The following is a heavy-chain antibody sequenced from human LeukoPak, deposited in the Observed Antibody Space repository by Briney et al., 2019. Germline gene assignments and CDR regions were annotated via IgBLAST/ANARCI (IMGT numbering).Heavy chain of an antibody. CDR1: GGSISSSSFY. Sequence: PSGTLSLTCTVSGGSISSSSFYWGWFRQPPGKGLEWIGNVYYTGDTHYNPSLESRVTISVDRSKNQFSLKLSSVTAADTAVYYCARDAQYCSNGVCENWFDPWGQGTLVTVSS. V-gene: IGHV4-39*07. CDR3: ARDAQYCSNGVCENWFDP. CDR2: VYYTGDT. J-gene: IGHJ5*02. D-gene: IGHD2-8*01.